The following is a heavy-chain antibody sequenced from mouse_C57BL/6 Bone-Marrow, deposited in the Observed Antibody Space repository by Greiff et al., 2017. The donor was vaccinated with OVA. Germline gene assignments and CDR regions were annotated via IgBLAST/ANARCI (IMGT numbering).Heavy chain of an antibody. CDR1: GYTFTSYW. CDR3: DRRRRYYSTLYYFDY. CDR2: INPSSGDT. D-gene: IGHD1-1*01. J-gene: IGHJ2*01. V-gene: IGHV1-7*01. Sequence: QVQLQQSGAELAKPGASVKLSCKASGYTFTSYWMHWVKQRPGQGLEWIGYINPSSGDTKSTQKFKDKATLTADKYSSPDYMQLSSLTYVDSAVYDCDRRRRYYSTLYYFDYWGQGTTLTVSS.